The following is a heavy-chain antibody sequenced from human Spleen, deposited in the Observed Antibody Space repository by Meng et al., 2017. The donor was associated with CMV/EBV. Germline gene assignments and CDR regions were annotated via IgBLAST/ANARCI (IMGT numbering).Heavy chain of an antibody. CDR1: GFDFRSHA. Sequence: GGSLRLSCEASGFDFRSHAMSWVRQAPGKGLEWVSAISGTGSDTYYADSVKGHFTISRDHSKNTLYLQMNSLRAEDTAVYYCARDRGGMDVWGQGTTVTVSS. CDR2: ISGTGSDT. CDR3: ARDRGGMDV. V-gene: IGHV3-23*01. J-gene: IGHJ6*02. D-gene: IGHD3-10*01.